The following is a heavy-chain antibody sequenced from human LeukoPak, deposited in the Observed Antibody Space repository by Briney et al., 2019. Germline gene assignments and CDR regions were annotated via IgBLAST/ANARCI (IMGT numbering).Heavy chain of an antibody. CDR2: INHSGST. D-gene: IGHD2-21*02. CDR1: GGSFSGYY. Sequence: SETLSLTCAVYGGSFSGYYWSWIRQPPGKGLEWIGEINHSGSTNYNPSLKSRVTISVDTSKNQFSLKLSSVAAADTAVYYCARGRLAWGVVVTVPRGATFDYWGQGTLVTVSS. V-gene: IGHV4-34*01. CDR3: ARGRLAWGVVVTVPRGATFDY. J-gene: IGHJ4*02.